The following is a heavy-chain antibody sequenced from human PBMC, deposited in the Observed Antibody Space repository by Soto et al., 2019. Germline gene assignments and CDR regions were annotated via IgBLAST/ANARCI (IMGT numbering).Heavy chain of an antibody. Sequence: QITLKESGPPLVKPTQTLTLTCTFSGFSLTTRGVAVGWIRQPPGKALEWLALIYWDDDEGYSPSLKSRLTIAKDTSKNQMVLRMTNMDPVDTTTYYSAHSTGGFSYYLAYWGQGTLVSVSS. J-gene: IGHJ4*02. V-gene: IGHV2-5*02. CDR1: GFSLTTRGVA. D-gene: IGHD2-8*02. CDR2: IYWDDDE. CDR3: AHSTGGFSYYLAY.